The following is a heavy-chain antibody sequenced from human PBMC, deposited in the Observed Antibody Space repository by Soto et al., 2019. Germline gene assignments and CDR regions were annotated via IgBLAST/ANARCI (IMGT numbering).Heavy chain of an antibody. Sequence: EVQLVESGGGFVKPGEYLRLSCAASGFTFIHAWMSWVRQAPGKGLEWGARIQSKIDGGTTDHAAPVKGRFTISRDDSEDALYVQRHSLETTDTAVYYCTTYDYTVGSDRSGLAYWGQRALGTVSS. CDR2: IQSKIDGGTT. CDR1: GFTFIHAW. D-gene: IGHD3-16*02. J-gene: IGHJ4*02. V-gene: IGHV3-15*01. CDR3: TTYDYTVGSDRSGLAY.